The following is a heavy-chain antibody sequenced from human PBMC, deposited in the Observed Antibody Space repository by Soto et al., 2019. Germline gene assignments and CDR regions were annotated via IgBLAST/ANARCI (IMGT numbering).Heavy chain of an antibody. V-gene: IGHV4-4*02. CDR2: IYHSEST. CDR3: TRDRYYGSGSLGGMDV. CDR1: GGSISSSNW. D-gene: IGHD3-10*01. J-gene: IGHJ6*02. Sequence: QVQLQESGPGLVKPSGTLSLTCAVSGGSISSSNWWSWVRQPPGKGLEWIGEIYHSESTNYNPSLKSRVTISVDKSQTQFPLTLSSVTAADTAVYYCTRDRYYGSGSLGGMDVWGQGTTVTVSS.